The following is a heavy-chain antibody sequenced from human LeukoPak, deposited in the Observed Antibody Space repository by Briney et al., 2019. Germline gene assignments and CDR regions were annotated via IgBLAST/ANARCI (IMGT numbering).Heavy chain of an antibody. Sequence: RASVKVSCKASGYTFTSYGISWVRQAPGQGLEWMGWISAYNGNTNYAQKLQGRVTMTTGTSTSTAYMELRSLRSDDTAVYYCARVEGIAAAGTSFDYWGQGTLVTVSS. D-gene: IGHD6-13*01. V-gene: IGHV1-18*01. J-gene: IGHJ4*02. CDR1: GYTFTSYG. CDR2: ISAYNGNT. CDR3: ARVEGIAAAGTSFDY.